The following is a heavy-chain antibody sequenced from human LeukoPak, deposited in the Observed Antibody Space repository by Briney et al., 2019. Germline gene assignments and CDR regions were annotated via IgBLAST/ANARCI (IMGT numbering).Heavy chain of an antibody. J-gene: IGHJ4*02. D-gene: IGHD3-3*01. CDR2: ISGSGGST. V-gene: IGHV3-23*01. CDR3: AKVSWSGNYRFDY. CDR1: GFTFSSYA. Sequence: GGSLRLSCAASGFTFSSYAMSWVRQAPGKGLEWVSAISGSGGSTYYADSVKGRLTISRDNSKNMLYLQMSSLRAEDTAVYYCAKVSWSGNYRFDYWGQGSLVTVSS.